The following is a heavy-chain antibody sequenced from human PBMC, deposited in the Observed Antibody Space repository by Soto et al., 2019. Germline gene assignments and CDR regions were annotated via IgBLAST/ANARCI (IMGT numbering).Heavy chain of an antibody. J-gene: IGHJ5*02. V-gene: IGHV3-23*01. CDR2: ISGSGGST. CDR3: AKVMEMATILGVTWFDP. Sequence: GGSLRLSCAASGFTFSSYAMSWVRQAPGKGLEGVSAISGSGGSTYYADSVKGRFTISRDNSKNTLYLQMNSMRAEDTAVYYCAKVMEMATILGVTWFDPWGQGTLVTVSS. CDR1: GFTFSSYA. D-gene: IGHD2-21*02.